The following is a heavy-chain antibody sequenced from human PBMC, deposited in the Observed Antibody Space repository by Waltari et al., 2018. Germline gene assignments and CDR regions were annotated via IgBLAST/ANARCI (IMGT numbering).Heavy chain of an antibody. CDR1: GFTFSGYA. J-gene: IGHJ6*02. CDR3: ATAYHLPQLRYLYYGLDV. V-gene: IGHV3-30*03. D-gene: IGHD2-2*01. CDR2: ISHDESKK. Sequence: QVQLVESGGGTVQPGRSLRLTCAASGFTFSGYAMPWVRQTPGEGLEWVAVISHDESKKYYADSLKGRFTISRDNSKNTLYLQVSSLRSEDMAVYYCATAYHLPQLRYLYYGLDVWGQGTTVTVSS.